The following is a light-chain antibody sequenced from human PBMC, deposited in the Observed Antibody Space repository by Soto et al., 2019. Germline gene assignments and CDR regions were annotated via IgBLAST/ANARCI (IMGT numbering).Light chain of an antibody. V-gene: IGKV4-1*01. CDR1: QSILYTSSKRNY. CDR3: HQYFSISQT. CDR2: WAS. Sequence: DIVMTQSPDSLAVSLGERATLNCKSSQSILYTSSKRNYLAWYQYKPGQPPKLLVYWASTRESGVPARFSGSGSETDFTLTKSSLQAEDVAVYSCHQYFSISQTFGQGTRVEIK. J-gene: IGKJ1*01.